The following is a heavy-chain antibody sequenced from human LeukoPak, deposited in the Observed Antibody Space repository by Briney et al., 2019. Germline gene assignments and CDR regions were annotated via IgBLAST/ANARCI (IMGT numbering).Heavy chain of an antibody. CDR3: ARSHGPPKGGSFDY. D-gene: IGHD3-16*01. Sequence: SETLSLTCTVSGGSISSDNYYWSWIRQPPGKGLEWIGYIYYSGSANYNPSLKSRVTISVDTSKNQFSLKLSSVTAADTAVYYCARSHGPPKGGSFDYWGQGTLVTVSS. CDR1: GGSISSDNYY. CDR2: IYYSGSA. J-gene: IGHJ4*02. V-gene: IGHV4-61*01.